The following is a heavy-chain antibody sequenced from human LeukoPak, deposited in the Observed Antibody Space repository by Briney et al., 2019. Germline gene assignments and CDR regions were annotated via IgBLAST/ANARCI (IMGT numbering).Heavy chain of an antibody. CDR2: ISYDGSNK. D-gene: IGHD6-13*01. J-gene: IGHJ5*02. Sequence: GGSLRLSCAASGFTFSSYAMHWVRQAPGKGLEWVAVISYDGSNKCYADSVKGRFTISRDNSKNTLYLQMNSLRAEDTAVYYCAREGIPWDSSSWYDPWGQGTLVTVSS. V-gene: IGHV3-30*04. CDR1: GFTFSSYA. CDR3: AREGIPWDSSSWYDP.